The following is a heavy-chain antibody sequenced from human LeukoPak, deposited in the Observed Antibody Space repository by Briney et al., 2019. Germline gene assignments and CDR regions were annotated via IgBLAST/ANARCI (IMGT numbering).Heavy chain of an antibody. V-gene: IGHV3-30*18. D-gene: IGHD3-22*01. Sequence: GGSLRLSCAASGVTFSSYGMHRVRQAPGKGLEWVAVISYDGSNKYYADSVKGRFTISRDNSKNTLYLQMNSLRAEDTAVYYCAKATYYYDSSGFWGDYWGQGTLVTVSS. J-gene: IGHJ4*02. CDR1: GVTFSSYG. CDR3: AKATYYYDSSGFWGDY. CDR2: ISYDGSNK.